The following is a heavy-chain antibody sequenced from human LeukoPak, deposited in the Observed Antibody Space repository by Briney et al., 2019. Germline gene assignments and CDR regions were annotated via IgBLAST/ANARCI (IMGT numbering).Heavy chain of an antibody. V-gene: IGHV1-2*02. Sequence: ASVKVSCKASGYPFTGYYMHWVRQAPGQGLEWMGWMNPNSGDTNYAQKFQGRVTMTRDTSISTAYMELSRLRSDDTAVYYCARMPVAAPPSDAFDIWGQGTMVTVSS. CDR1: GYPFTGYY. D-gene: IGHD6-13*01. CDR2: MNPNSGDT. CDR3: ARMPVAAPPSDAFDI. J-gene: IGHJ3*02.